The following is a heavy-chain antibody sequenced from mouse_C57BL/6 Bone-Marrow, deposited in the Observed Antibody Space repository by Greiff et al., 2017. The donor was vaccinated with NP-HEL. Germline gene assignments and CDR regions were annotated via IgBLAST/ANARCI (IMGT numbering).Heavy chain of an antibody. CDR3: ARQLRLQGGFAD. Sequence: VQLKESGPGLVKPSQSLSLTCSVTGYSITSGYYWNWIRQFPGNKLEWMGYISYDGSNNYNPSLKNRISITRDTSKNQFFLKLNSVTTEDTATYYCARQLRLQGGFADWGQGTLVTVSA. CDR1: GYSITSGYY. J-gene: IGHJ3*01. D-gene: IGHD3-2*02. CDR2: ISYDGSN. V-gene: IGHV3-6*01.